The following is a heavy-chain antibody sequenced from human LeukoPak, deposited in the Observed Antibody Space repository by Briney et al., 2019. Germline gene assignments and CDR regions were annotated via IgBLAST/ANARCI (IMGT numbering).Heavy chain of an antibody. CDR2: INPSSGGT. V-gene: IGHV1-2*06. CDR1: GYTFTSYY. CDR3: ARDDNSGYYSGP. J-gene: IGHJ5*02. Sequence: APVKVSCKASGYTFTSYYMHWVRQAPGQGLEWMGRINPSSGGTNYAQKFQGRVTMTRDTSISTAYMELSRLRSDDTAVYYCARDDNSGYYSGPWGQGTLVTVSS. D-gene: IGHD3-22*01.